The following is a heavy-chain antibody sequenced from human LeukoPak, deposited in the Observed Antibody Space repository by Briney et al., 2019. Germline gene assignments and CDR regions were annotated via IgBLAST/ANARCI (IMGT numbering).Heavy chain of an antibody. V-gene: IGHV3-23*01. CDR1: GFTFSSYA. J-gene: IGHJ3*02. CDR2: ISPSGGDT. Sequence: GGSLRLSCAASGFTFSSYAMTWVRQAPGEGLEWVSAISPSGGDTYYADPMKGRFTISRDNSKNTLYLQMNSLRAEDTAVYYCALSSASSLLPDAFDIWGQGTMVIVSS. CDR3: ALSSASSLLPDAFDI. D-gene: IGHD2-2*01.